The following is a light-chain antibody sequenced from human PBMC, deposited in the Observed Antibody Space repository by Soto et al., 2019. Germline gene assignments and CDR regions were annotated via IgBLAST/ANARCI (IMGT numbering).Light chain of an antibody. CDR2: WAS. CDR3: QQYYATPRT. CDR1: QSVLSGYNNKNY. J-gene: IGKJ1*01. Sequence: DIVMTQSPDSLAVSLGERATINCKSSQSVLSGYNNKNYLAWYQQQPGQPPKLLLYWASSREFGVPDRFSGSGSVTDFALTISRVQAEDVAVYYCQQYYATPRTFGQGTKVEIK. V-gene: IGKV4-1*01.